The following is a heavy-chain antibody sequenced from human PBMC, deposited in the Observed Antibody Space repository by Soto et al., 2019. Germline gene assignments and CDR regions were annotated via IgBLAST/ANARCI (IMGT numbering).Heavy chain of an antibody. J-gene: IGHJ4*01. CDR1: GNTFTSYS. Sequence: GPPVKGSCKASGNTFTSYSVYWVRQAPGQGLEWMGWNNAGNGNTRYSQNFQDRVTITRDTSASTVYMELSSLRSEDTAVYYCARDRYRRTWYVGSVDCWG. CDR3: ARDRYRRTWYVGSVDC. D-gene: IGHD6-13*01. CDR2: NNAGNGNT. V-gene: IGHV1-3*01.